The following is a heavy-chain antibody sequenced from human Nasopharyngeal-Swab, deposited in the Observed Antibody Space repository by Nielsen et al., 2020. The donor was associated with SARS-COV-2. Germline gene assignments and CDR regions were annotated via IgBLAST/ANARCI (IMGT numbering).Heavy chain of an antibody. CDR1: GFTFSDYS. J-gene: IGHJ6*02. V-gene: IGHV3-21*01. CDR2: ISSSTSYI. Sequence: GGSLRLSCAASGFTFSDYSMNWVRQASGKGLEWVSSISSSTSYIYYADSVKGRFTISRDNAKNSLYLQMNSLRAEDTAVYYCARDGFGESPYYYYYGMDVWGQGTTVTVSS. D-gene: IGHD3-10*01. CDR3: ARDGFGESPYYYYYGMDV.